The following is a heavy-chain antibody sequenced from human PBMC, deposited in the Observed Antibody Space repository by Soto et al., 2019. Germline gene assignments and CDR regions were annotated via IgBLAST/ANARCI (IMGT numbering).Heavy chain of an antibody. CDR1: GFTFSSYA. V-gene: IGHV3-23*01. J-gene: IGHJ6*02. CDR3: AKDRSILWFGRGQPYGMDV. D-gene: IGHD3-10*01. Sequence: GGSLRLSCAASGFTFSSYAMSWVRQAPGKGLEWVSAISGSGGSTYYADSVKGRFTISRDNSKNTLYLQMNSLRAEDTAVYYCAKDRSILWFGRGQPYGMDVWGQGTTVTVSS. CDR2: ISGSGGST.